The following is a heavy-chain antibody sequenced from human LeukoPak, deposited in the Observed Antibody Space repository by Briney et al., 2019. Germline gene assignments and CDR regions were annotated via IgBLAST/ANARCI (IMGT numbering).Heavy chain of an antibody. CDR3: GKNRYSGSLSPFDI. CDR2: ISGGGGNT. D-gene: IGHD1-26*01. Sequence: GGSLRLSCAASKFAFSSYAMSWVRQAPGKGLEWVSAISGGGGNTYYADSVKARFTISRDNSKNTLDLQMNSLRAKDTAVYYCGKNRYSGSLSPFDIWGQGTMVTVSS. J-gene: IGHJ3*02. V-gene: IGHV3-23*01. CDR1: KFAFSSYA.